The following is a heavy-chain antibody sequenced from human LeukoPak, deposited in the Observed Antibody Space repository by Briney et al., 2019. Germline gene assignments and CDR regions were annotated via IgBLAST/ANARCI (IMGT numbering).Heavy chain of an antibody. CDR3: ARAYYDYVWGSYREYYYYYMDV. D-gene: IGHD3-16*02. V-gene: IGHV3-23*01. CDR1: GFTFSSSA. CDR2: VSGGGDT. Sequence: GGSLRLSCAASGFTFSSSAMNWVRQAPGEGLEWVSTVSGGGDTYYADSVKGRFTISRDTSKNTLYLQMNSLRAEDTAVYYCARAYYDYVWGSYREYYYYYMDVWGKGTTVTISS. J-gene: IGHJ6*03.